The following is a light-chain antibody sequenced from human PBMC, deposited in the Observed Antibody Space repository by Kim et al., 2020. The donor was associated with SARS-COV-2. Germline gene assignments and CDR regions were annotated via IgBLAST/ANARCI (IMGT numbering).Light chain of an antibody. Sequence: SPGGRATLSCRASESITSNYLAWYQQKPGQAPRLLIYAASSRATGIPDRFSGSGSGTDFTLTISSLEPEDFAMYYCNQYGSSPRTFGQGTKVDIK. CDR2: AAS. V-gene: IGKV3-20*01. CDR1: ESITSNY. J-gene: IGKJ1*01. CDR3: NQYGSSPRT.